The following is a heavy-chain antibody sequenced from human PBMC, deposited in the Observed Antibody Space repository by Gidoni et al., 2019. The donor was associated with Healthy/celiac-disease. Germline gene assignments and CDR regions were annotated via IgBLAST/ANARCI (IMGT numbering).Heavy chain of an antibody. V-gene: IGHV3-7*01. Sequence: EVQLVESGGGLVQPGGSLRLSCAASGFTFSSYGMSWVRQAPGKGLEWVANIKQDGSEKYYVDSVKGRFTISRDNAKNSLYLQMNSLRAEDTAVYYCARYLYWDMTTVTPGDYWGQGTLVTVSS. CDR1: GFTFSSYG. CDR3: ARYLYWDMTTVTPGDY. CDR2: IKQDGSEK. J-gene: IGHJ4*02. D-gene: IGHD4-17*01.